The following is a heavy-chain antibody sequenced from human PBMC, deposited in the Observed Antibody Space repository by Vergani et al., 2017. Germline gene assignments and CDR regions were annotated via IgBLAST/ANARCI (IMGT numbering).Heavy chain of an antibody. CDR3: ARFLTYSGSYGPDYYFDY. D-gene: IGHD1-26*01. J-gene: IGHJ4*02. Sequence: QVTLRESGPALVKPTQTLTLTCTFSGFSLSTSGMCVSWIRQPPGKSLEWLARIDWDDDKYYSTSLKTRLTISKDTSKNQVVLTMTNMDPVDTATYYCARFLTYSGSYGPDYYFDYWGQGTLVTV. CDR2: IDWDDDK. V-gene: IGHV2-70*15. CDR1: GFSLSTSGMC.